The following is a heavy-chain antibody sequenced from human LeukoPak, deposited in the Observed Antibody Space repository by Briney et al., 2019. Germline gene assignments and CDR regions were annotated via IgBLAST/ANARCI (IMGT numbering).Heavy chain of an antibody. CDR2: IYSGGST. D-gene: IGHD3-22*01. Sequence: PGGSLRLSCAASGFTVSRNYMSWVRQAPGKGLVWVSIIYSGGSTYYADSVKGRFTISRDNSKNTLYLQMNSRRAEDTAVYYCARLMDDSSGYFPDAFDIWGQGTMVSVSS. CDR3: ARLMDDSSGYFPDAFDI. V-gene: IGHV3-66*04. CDR1: GFTVSRNY. J-gene: IGHJ3*02.